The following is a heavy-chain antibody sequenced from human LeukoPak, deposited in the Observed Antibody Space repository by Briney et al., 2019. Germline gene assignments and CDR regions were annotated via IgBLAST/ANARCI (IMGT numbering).Heavy chain of an antibody. CDR3: ARHRPPGISVAGKGGFDY. D-gene: IGHD6-19*01. Sequence: SETPSLTCTVSGGSISSYSYHWGWIRQPPGKGLEWIGTVSYSGNTYYSPSLKSRVAMSVETSKNQFSLRLSSVTAADTAVYYCARHRPPGISVAGKGGFDYWGQGTLVTVSS. CDR2: VSYSGNT. CDR1: GGSISSYSYH. V-gene: IGHV4-39*01. J-gene: IGHJ4*02.